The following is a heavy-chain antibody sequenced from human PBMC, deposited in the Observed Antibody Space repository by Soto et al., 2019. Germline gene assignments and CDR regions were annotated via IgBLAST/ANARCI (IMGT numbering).Heavy chain of an antibody. CDR2: INHSGNI. CDR1: GYSISSGYY. J-gene: IGHJ4*02. Sequence: RLPETLSLTCGVSGYSISSGYYWAWMRQPPGKGLEWIGSINHSGNIYHNPSLESRVTISVDTSKNQISLMLSSVTAADTAVYYCGRSGNDYGSYIDYWGQGTLVTVSS. V-gene: IGHV4-38-2*01. D-gene: IGHD4-17*01. CDR3: GRSGNDYGSYIDY.